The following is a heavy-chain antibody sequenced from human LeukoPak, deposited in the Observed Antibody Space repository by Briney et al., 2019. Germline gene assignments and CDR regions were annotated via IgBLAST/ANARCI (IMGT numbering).Heavy chain of an antibody. CDR3: ARHQGLAWSGYYMGY. CDR1: GGSISSSGHY. CDR2: IYHSVST. J-gene: IGHJ4*02. D-gene: IGHD3-3*01. Sequence: SETLSLTCTVSGGSISSSGHYWGWIRQPPGEGLEWVGSIYHSVSTYYNPSLKSRVTISVDTSKNQFSLKLSSVTAADTAVYYCARHQGLAWSGYYMGYWGQGSLVTVSS. V-gene: IGHV4-39*01.